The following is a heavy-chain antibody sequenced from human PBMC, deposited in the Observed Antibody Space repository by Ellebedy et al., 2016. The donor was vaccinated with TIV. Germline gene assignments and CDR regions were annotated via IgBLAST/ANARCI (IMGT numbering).Heavy chain of an antibody. J-gene: IGHJ5*01. CDR2: IYAGDSDT. D-gene: IGHD3/OR15-3a*01. CDR3: AKRGLVGGRYAS. Sequence: GGSLRLSCKGSGYRLKRWWIGWVRQMPGKGLEWMGIIYAGDSDTRYSPSFKGQVTISADRAINTAYLQWSSLKASDTAIYYFAKRGLVGGRYASWGQGTPVTVSS. V-gene: IGHV5-51*01. CDR1: GYRLKRWW.